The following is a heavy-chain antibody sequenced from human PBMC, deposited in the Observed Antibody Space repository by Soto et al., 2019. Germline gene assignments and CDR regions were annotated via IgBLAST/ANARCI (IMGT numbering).Heavy chain of an antibody. CDR3: ADPDGAVAGPGAEYFQH. V-gene: IGHV3-23*01. Sequence: PGGSLRLSCAASGFTFSSYAMSWVRQAPGKGLEWVSAISGSGGSTYYADSVKGRFTISRDNSKNTLYLQMNSLRAEDTAVYYCADPDGAVAGPGAEYFQHWGQGTLVTVSS. J-gene: IGHJ1*01. CDR2: ISGSGGST. CDR1: GFTFSSYA. D-gene: IGHD6-19*01.